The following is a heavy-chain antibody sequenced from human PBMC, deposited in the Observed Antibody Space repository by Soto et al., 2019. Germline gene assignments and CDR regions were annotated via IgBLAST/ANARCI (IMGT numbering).Heavy chain of an antibody. CDR1: GGSVSSRSFY. Sequence: ASQTLSLTCTVSGGSVSSRSFYWSWLRKSPGRGLEWIGYIHDSYSTNYNPSLKSRVTISVDTSKNQFSLKLSSLTAADTAVYYCARDYVIAARPGRLGFDYGGQGTPVTVSS. CDR2: IHDSYST. D-gene: IGHD6-6*01. CDR3: ARDYVIAARPGRLGFDY. V-gene: IGHV4-61*01. J-gene: IGHJ4*02.